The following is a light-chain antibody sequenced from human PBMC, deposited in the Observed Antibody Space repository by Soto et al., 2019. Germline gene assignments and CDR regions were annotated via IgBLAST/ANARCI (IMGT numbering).Light chain of an antibody. CDR2: DIN. CDR3: SSYTSSSTYYV. Sequence: QSALTQPASVSGSPGQSITISCTGTSSDVGNYIFVSWYRQHPGKAPKLMIYDINNRPSGVSNRFSGSKSGNTASLTISGLQAEDEADYYCSSYTSSSTYYVFGTGTKLTVL. J-gene: IGLJ1*01. V-gene: IGLV2-14*01. CDR1: SSDVGNYIF.